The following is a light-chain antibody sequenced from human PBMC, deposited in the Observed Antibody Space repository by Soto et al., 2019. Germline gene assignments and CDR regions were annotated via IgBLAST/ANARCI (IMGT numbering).Light chain of an antibody. CDR3: QQYGTSPRT. CDR1: QSVSSNY. Sequence: EIVLTQSTGTLSLSPGDRATLSCRASQSVSSNYLAWYQQKPGQPPRLLIYLASIRATGIPDRFSGSGSGTDFTLTIRRLEPEDFAVYYGQQYGTSPRTFGQGTKVEIK. V-gene: IGKV3-20*01. CDR2: LAS. J-gene: IGKJ1*01.